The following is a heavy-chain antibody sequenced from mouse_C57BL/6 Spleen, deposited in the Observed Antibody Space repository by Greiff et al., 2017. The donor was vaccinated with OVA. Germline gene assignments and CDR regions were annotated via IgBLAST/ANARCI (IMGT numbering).Heavy chain of an antibody. CDR1: GYSFTSYY. J-gene: IGHJ3*01. Sequence: VKLMESGPELVKPGASVKISCKASGYSFTSYYIHWVKQRPGQGLEWIGWIYPGSGNTKYNEKFKGKATLTADTSSSTAYMQLSSLTSEDSAVYYCARGDGYPTSFAYWGQGTLVTVSA. D-gene: IGHD2-3*01. V-gene: IGHV1-66*01. CDR2: IYPGSGNT. CDR3: ARGDGYPTSFAY.